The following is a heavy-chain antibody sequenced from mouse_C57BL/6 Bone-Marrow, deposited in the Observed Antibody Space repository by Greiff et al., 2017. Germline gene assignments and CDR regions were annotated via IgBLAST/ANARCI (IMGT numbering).Heavy chain of an antibody. CDR1: GFSLTSYG. Sequence: QVQLQQSGPGLVQPSQSLSITCTVSGFSLTSYGVHWVRQSPGKGLEWLGVIWSGGSTDYNAAFISRRSISKDNSKSQVFFKMNSLQADDTAIYCCAGNLFAYWGQGTLVTVSA. CDR2: IWSGGST. V-gene: IGHV2-2*01. CDR3: AGNLFAY. J-gene: IGHJ3*01.